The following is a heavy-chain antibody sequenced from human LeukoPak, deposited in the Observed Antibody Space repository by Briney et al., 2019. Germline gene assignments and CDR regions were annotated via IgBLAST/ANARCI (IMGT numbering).Heavy chain of an antibody. Sequence: PGRSLRLSCAASGFTFDDYAMHWVRQPPGKGQEWVSGISWNSGDIRYADSVKGRFTISRDNAKNSLYLQMNSLRGEDTALYYCARDRSSSTQAAEYFQHWGQGTLVTVSS. CDR2: ISWNSGDI. CDR1: GFTFDDYA. CDR3: ARDRSSSTQAAEYFQH. D-gene: IGHD6-6*01. V-gene: IGHV3-9*01. J-gene: IGHJ1*01.